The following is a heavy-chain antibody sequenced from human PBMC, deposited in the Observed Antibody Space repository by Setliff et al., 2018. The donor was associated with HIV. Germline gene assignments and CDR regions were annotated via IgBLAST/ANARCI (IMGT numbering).Heavy chain of an antibody. D-gene: IGHD1-26*01. CDR1: GFTFSSYS. CDR2: ISSSSTYI. CDR3: ARVGVGATVFFDY. Sequence: GGSLRLSCAASGFTFSSYSMNWVRQAPGKGLEWVSSISSSSTYIYYADSVRGRFTISRDNAKNSLYLQMKSLRAEDTAVYYCARVGVGATVFFDYWGQGTLVTVSS. J-gene: IGHJ4*02. V-gene: IGHV3-21*01.